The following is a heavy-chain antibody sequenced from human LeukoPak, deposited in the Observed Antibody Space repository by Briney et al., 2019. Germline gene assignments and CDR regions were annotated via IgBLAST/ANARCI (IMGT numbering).Heavy chain of an antibody. CDR1: GGSISSSSYY. D-gene: IGHD3-3*01. J-gene: IGHJ4*02. CDR3: ARHNYDFWSVKSYYFDY. Sequence: PSETLSLTCTVSGGSISSSSYYWGWIRQPPGKGLEWIGSIYYSGSTYYNPSLKSRVTISVDTSKNQFSLKLSSVTAADTAVYYCARHNYDFWSVKSYYFDYWGQGTLVTVSS. V-gene: IGHV4-39*01. CDR2: IYYSGST.